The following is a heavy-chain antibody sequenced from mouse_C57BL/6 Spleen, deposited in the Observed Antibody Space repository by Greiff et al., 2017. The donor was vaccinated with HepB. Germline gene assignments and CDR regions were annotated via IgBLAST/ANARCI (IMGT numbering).Heavy chain of an antibody. J-gene: IGHJ3*01. Sequence: EVKLVKSGGGLVKPGGSLKLSCAASGFTFSSYAMSWVRQTPEKRLEWVATISDGGSYTYYPDNVKGRFTISRDNAKNNLYLQMSHLKSEDTAMYYCARDRDYDGAWFAYWGQGTLVTVSA. CDR3: ARDRDYDGAWFAY. D-gene: IGHD2-4*01. CDR1: GFTFSSYA. CDR2: ISDGGSYT. V-gene: IGHV5-4*01.